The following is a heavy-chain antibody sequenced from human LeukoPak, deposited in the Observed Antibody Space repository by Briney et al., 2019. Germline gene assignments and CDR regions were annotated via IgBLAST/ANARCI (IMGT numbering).Heavy chain of an antibody. J-gene: IGHJ4*02. Sequence: SETLCLTCTVSGGSISSYYWSWIRQSPGKGLEWIGYIYYSGSTNYNPSLKSRVTISVDTSKNQFSLKLRSVTAADTAVYYCARVCYDSSCDYWGQGTLVTVSS. V-gene: IGHV4-59*01. CDR3: ARVCYDSSCDY. D-gene: IGHD3-22*01. CDR2: IYYSGST. CDR1: GGSISSYY.